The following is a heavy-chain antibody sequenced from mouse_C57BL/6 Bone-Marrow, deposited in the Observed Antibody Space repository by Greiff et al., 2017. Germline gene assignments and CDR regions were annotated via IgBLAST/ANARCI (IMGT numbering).Heavy chain of an antibody. CDR3: TIFKPMDY. V-gene: IGHV1-5*01. CDR1: GYTFTSYW. CDR2: IYPGNSDP. J-gene: IGHJ4*01. Sequence: VQLKQSGTVLARPGASVKMSCKTSGYTFTSYWMHWVKQRPGQGLEWIGAIYPGNSDPSYNQKFKGTAKRTAVTSASTAYMELSSLTIEDSAVYYCTIFKPMDYWGQGTSVTVSS.